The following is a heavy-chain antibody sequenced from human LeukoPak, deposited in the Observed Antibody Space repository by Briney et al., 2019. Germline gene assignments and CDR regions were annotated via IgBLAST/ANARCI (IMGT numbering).Heavy chain of an antibody. CDR3: ARAAGSYPFDY. CDR2: IGTAGDT. Sequence: GGSLRLSCAASGFTFSSHDMHWVRQATGKGLEWVSAIGTAGDTYYPASVKGRFTISRENAKSSLYLQMNSLRAGDTAVYYCARAAGSYPFDYWGQGTLVTVSS. V-gene: IGHV3-13*01. J-gene: IGHJ4*02. CDR1: GFTFSSHD. D-gene: IGHD1-26*01.